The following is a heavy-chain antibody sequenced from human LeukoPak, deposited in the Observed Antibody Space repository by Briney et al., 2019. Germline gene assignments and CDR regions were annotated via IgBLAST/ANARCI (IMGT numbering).Heavy chain of an antibody. CDR1: GFTVSSNY. CDR2: IYYSGST. V-gene: IGHV4-39*01. J-gene: IGHJ4*02. CDR3: ARLGWGYYGSGSYSY. Sequence: PGGSLRLSCAASGFTVSSNYMSWVRQAPGKGLEWIGSIYYSGSTYYNPSLKSRVTISVDTSKNQFSLKLSSVTAADTAVYYCARLGWGYYGSGSYSYWGQGTLVTVSS. D-gene: IGHD3-10*01.